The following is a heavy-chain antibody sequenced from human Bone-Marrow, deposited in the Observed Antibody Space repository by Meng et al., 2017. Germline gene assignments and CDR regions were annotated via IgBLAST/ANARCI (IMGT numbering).Heavy chain of an antibody. V-gene: IGHV5-51*01. CDR1: GYSFNTYW. CDR3: ARGGYSYGSSYYYYYGMDV. CDR2: IYPGDSDT. Sequence: GESLKISCKTSGYSFNTYWIAWVRQMPGKGLEWMGIIYPGDSDTRYSPSFQGQVTISADKSISTAYLQWSSLKASDTAMYYCARGGYSYGSSYYYYYGMDVWGQGTTVTGYS. D-gene: IGHD5-18*01. J-gene: IGHJ6*01.